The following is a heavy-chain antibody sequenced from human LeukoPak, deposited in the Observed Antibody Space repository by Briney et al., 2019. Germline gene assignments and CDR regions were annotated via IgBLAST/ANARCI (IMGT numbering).Heavy chain of an antibody. D-gene: IGHD3-22*01. Sequence: PSETLSLTCAVYGGSFSGYYWSWIRQPPGKGLEWIGEINHSGSTNYNPSLKSRVTISVDTPKNQFSLKLSSVTAADTAVYYCARRTVVITTWFDPWGQGTLVTVSS. CDR3: ARRTVVITTWFDP. J-gene: IGHJ5*02. V-gene: IGHV4-34*01. CDR2: INHSGST. CDR1: GGSFSGYY.